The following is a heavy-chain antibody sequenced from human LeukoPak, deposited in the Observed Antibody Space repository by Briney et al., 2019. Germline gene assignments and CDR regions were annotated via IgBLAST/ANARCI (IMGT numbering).Heavy chain of an antibody. D-gene: IGHD3-16*01. CDR2: INHSGST. V-gene: IGHV4-34*01. Sequence: KPSETLSLTCAVYGGSFSGYYWSWIRQPPGKGLEWIGEINHSGSTNYNPSLKSRVTISVDTSKNQFSLKLSSVTAADTAVYYCAQRGDSSFNWFDPCGQGTLVTVSS. CDR3: AQRGDSSFNWFDP. J-gene: IGHJ5*02. CDR1: GGSFSGYY.